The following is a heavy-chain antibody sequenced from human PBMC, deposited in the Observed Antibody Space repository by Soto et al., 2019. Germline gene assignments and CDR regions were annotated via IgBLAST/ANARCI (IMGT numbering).Heavy chain of an antibody. J-gene: IGHJ6*02. CDR3: AKDLAVTPLVYYYYGMDV. V-gene: IGHV3-30*18. D-gene: IGHD4-17*01. Sequence: PGGSLRLSCAASGFTFSSYGMRWVRQAPGKGLEWVAVISYDGSNKYYADSVKGRFTISRDNSKNTLYLQMNSLRAEDTAVYYCAKDLAVTPLVYYYYGMDVWGQGTTVTVSS. CDR1: GFTFSSYG. CDR2: ISYDGSNK.